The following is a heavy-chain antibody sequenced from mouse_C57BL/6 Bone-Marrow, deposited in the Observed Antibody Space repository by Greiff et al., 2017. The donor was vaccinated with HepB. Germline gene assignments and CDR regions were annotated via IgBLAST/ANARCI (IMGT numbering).Heavy chain of an antibody. Sequence: QESGPGLVKPSQSLSLTCSVTGYSITSGYYWNWIRQFPGNKLEWMGYISYDGSNNYNPSLKNRISITRDTSKNQFFLKLNSVTTEDTATYYCARDSLLGFAYWGQGTLVTVSA. V-gene: IGHV3-6*01. CDR1: GYSITSGYY. CDR3: ARDSLLGFAY. CDR2: ISYDGSN. D-gene: IGHD2-1*01. J-gene: IGHJ3*01.